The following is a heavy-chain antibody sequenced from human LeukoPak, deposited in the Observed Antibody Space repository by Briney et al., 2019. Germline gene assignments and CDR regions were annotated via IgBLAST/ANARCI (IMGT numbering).Heavy chain of an antibody. CDR2: IKHDRDEK. D-gene: IGHD6-19*01. CDR1: GFMFSESW. J-gene: IGHJ4*02. Sequence: GGSLRLSCVASGFMFSESWMNWVRQAPGKGLEWVANIKHDRDEKHYADSVKGRFTISRDSAKNTLYLQMSSLRPDDTALYYCSTSSDWYPVSSDHWGQGTLVTVSS. CDR3: STSSDWYPVSSDH. V-gene: IGHV3-7*01.